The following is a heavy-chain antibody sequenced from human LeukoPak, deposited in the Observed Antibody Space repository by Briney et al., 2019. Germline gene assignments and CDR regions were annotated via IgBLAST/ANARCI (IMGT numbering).Heavy chain of an antibody. CDR3: ARVSIVVVPGSNWFDP. V-gene: IGHV3-7*01. Sequence: EGSLRLSCAASGFAFSSYWMTWVRQAPGKGLECMANIRPDGNEKYYVDSVKGRFTISRDNAKNSLYLQMNSLRAEDTAIYYCARVSIVVVPGSNWFDPWGQGTLVTVSS. CDR2: IRPDGNEK. CDR1: GFAFSSYW. D-gene: IGHD2-2*01. J-gene: IGHJ5*02.